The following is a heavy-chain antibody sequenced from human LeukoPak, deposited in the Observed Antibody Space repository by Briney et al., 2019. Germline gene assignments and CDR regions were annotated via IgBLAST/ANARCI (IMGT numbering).Heavy chain of an antibody. D-gene: IGHD6-13*01. CDR3: ASLVRFDY. CDR1: GGSFSGYY. V-gene: IGHV4-34*01. CDR2: INHSGST. Sequence: SETLSLTCAVYGGSFSGYYWSWIRQPPGEGLEWIGEINHSGSTNYNPSLKSRVTISVDTSKNQFSLKLSSVTAADTAVYYCASLVRFDYWGQGTLVTVSS. J-gene: IGHJ4*02.